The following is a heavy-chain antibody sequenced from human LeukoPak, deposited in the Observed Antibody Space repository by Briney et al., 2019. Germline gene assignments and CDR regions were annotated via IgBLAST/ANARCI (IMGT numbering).Heavy chain of an antibody. V-gene: IGHV3-23*01. D-gene: IGHD6-13*01. CDR1: GFTFRSYA. Sequence: GGSLRLSCAASGFTFRSYAMSWVRQAPGKGPEWVSGIRERGDNTWYADSVKGRFTISRDNSRSMLYLQMNSLRVEDTAIYFCAKEMGAVGVPYLDYWGQGALVTVSS. CDR3: AKEMGAVGVPYLDY. J-gene: IGHJ4*02. CDR2: IRERGDNT.